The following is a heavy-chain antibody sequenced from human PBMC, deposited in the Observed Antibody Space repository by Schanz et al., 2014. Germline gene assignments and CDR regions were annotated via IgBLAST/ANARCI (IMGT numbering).Heavy chain of an antibody. Sequence: QVQLIQSGAEVKKPGASVKVSCKASGGTFSSFGINWVRQAPGQGLEWMGRIIPSLGLAKYEQKFQDKVTITADTSTTTAYMELSGLRSEDTAVYYCARLGTGMAVAGSVIDSYYYYMDVWGKGTPVTVSS. V-gene: IGHV1-69*09. D-gene: IGHD6-19*01. CDR2: IIPSLGLA. CDR3: ARLGTGMAVAGSVIDSYYYYMDV. J-gene: IGHJ6*03. CDR1: GGTFSSFG.